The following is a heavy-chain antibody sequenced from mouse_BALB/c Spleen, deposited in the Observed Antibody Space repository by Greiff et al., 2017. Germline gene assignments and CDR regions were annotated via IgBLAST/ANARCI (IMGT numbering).Heavy chain of an antibody. CDR3: TRSRRYEDYAMDY. CDR2: IYPSDSYT. J-gene: IGHJ4*01. CDR1: GYTFTSYW. Sequence: QVQLKQPGAELVRPGASVKLSCKASGYTFTSYWINWVKQRPGQGLEWIGNIYPSDSYTNYNQKFKDKATLTVDKSSSTAYMQLSSPTSEDSAVYYCTRSRRYEDYAMDYWGQGTSVTVSS. V-gene: IGHV1-69*02. D-gene: IGHD1-1*01.